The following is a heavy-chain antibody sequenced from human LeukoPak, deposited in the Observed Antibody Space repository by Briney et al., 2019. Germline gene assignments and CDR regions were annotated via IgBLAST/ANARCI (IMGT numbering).Heavy chain of an antibody. V-gene: IGHV1-2*02. D-gene: IGHD1-26*01. CDR2: INPNSGGT. J-gene: IGHJ5*02. CDR3: ARAPGSVSP. CDR1: GYTFTGYY. Sequence: ASVKVSCKASGYTFTGYYMHWVRQAPGQGLEWMGWINPNSGGTNYAQKFQGRVTMTRDTSITTAHMELSRLTSDDTAVYYCARAPGSVSPWGQGTLVTVSS.